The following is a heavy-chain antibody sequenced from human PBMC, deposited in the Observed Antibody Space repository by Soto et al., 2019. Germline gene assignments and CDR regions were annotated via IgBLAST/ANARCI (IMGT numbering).Heavy chain of an antibody. J-gene: IGHJ6*02. V-gene: IGHV3-7*01. CDR3: ATSPHRDSARVYV. CDR2: IKQDGSEK. CDR1: GFTFSTYW. Sequence: PGGSLRLSCAASGFTFSTYWMSWVRQAPGKGLEWVANIKQDGSEKYYVDSVRGRLTVSRDNAKSSLYLQMNSLRVEDTAVYYCATSPHRDSARVYVWGQGTTVTAP.